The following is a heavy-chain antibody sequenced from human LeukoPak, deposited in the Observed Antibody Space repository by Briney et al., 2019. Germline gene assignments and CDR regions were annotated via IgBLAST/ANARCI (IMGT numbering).Heavy chain of an antibody. CDR3: ARGTGVGSQPDAFDI. J-gene: IGHJ3*02. CDR1: GYTFTSYG. D-gene: IGHD1-14*01. V-gene: IGHV1-18*01. Sequence: ASVKVSCKASGYTFTSYGISWVRQAPGQGLEWMGWISAYNGNSNYAQKLQGRVTMTTDTSTSTAYMELRSLRSDDTAVYYCARGTGVGSQPDAFDIWGQGTMVTVSS. CDR2: ISAYNGNS.